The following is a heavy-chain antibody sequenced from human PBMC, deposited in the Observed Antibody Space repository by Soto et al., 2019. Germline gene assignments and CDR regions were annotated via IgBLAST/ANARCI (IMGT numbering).Heavy chain of an antibody. CDR2: ISAYNGNT. CDR3: AISVPLLWLGELSSYFDY. D-gene: IGHD3-10*01. Sequence: ASVKVSCKASGYTFTSYGISWVRQAPGQGLEWMGWISAYNGNTNYAQKLQGRVTMTTDTSTSTAYMELRSLRSDDTAVYYCAISVPLLWLGELSSYFDYWGQGTPVTVSS. CDR1: GYTFTSYG. J-gene: IGHJ4*02. V-gene: IGHV1-18*01.